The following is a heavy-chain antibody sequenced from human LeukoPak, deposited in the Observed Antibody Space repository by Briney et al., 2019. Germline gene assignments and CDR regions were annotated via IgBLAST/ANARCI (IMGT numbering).Heavy chain of an antibody. V-gene: IGHV4-38-2*02. Sequence: SETLSLTCTVSGYSISSGYYWGWIRQPPGKGLEWIGSIYHSGSTYYNPSLKSRVTISVDTSKNQFSLKLSSVTAADTAVYYCARDPPLALWIDIVVAPAAMSFDYWGQGTLVTVSS. CDR3: ARDPPLALWIDIVVAPAAMSFDY. CDR1: GYSISSGYY. D-gene: IGHD2-2*01. CDR2: IYHSGST. J-gene: IGHJ4*02.